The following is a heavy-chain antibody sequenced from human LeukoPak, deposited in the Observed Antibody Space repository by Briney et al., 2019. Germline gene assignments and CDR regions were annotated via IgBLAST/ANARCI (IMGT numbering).Heavy chain of an antibody. CDR3: ARAYENYDFWSGYYSYYYYMDV. Sequence: SETLSLTCTVSGGSISSSSYYWGWIRQPPGKGLEWIGSIYYSGSTYYNPSLKSRVTTSVDTSKNQFSLKLSSVTAADTAVYYCARAYENYDFWSGYYSYYYYMDVWGKGTTVTVSS. D-gene: IGHD3-3*01. CDR1: GGSISSSSYY. CDR2: IYYSGST. V-gene: IGHV4-39*07. J-gene: IGHJ6*03.